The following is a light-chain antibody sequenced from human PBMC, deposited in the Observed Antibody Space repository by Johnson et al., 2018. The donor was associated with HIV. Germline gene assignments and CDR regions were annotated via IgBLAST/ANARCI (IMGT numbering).Light chain of an antibody. CDR3: AAWDDSLNALWV. CDR2: SNN. CDR1: SSNIGNNY. V-gene: IGLV1-44*01. Sequence: QSVLTQPPSVSAAPGQKVTISCSGSSSNIGNNYVSWYQQLPGTAPKLLIYSNNQRPSWVPDRFSGSKSGTSASLAISGLQSGDEAYYYCAAWDDSLNALWVFGTGTKVTVL. J-gene: IGLJ1*01.